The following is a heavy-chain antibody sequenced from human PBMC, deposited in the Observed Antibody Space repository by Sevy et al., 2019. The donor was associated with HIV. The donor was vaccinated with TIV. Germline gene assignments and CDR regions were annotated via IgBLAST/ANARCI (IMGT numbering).Heavy chain of an antibody. CDR1: GFNFITYT. CDR2: FGTSSSYI. CDR3: ARANLDSSGSYDAFDI. D-gene: IGHD3-22*01. J-gene: IGHJ3*02. Sequence: GGSLRLSCAASGFNFITYTMNWVRQAPGKGLGWVSSFGTSSSYIYYADSVRGRFTISRDNAKNSLYLQMNSLRAEDMAVYYCARANLDSSGSYDAFDIWGHGTMVTVSS. V-gene: IGHV3-21*01.